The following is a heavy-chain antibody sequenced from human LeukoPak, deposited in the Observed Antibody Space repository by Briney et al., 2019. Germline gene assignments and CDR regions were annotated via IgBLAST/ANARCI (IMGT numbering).Heavy chain of an antibody. Sequence: GGSLRLSCAASGFTFSSYSMNWVRQAPGKGLEWVSSISSSSSYIYYADSVKGRFTISRDNAKNSLYLQMNSLRVEDTAVYYCARVVSRGSTTARAYYFDYWGQGTLVTVSS. CDR2: ISSSSSYI. J-gene: IGHJ4*02. CDR3: ARVVSRGSTTARAYYFDY. CDR1: GFTFSSYS. V-gene: IGHV3-21*01. D-gene: IGHD1-26*01.